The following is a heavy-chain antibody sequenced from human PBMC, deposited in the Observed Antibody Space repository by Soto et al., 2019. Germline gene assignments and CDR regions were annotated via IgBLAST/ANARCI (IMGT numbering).Heavy chain of an antibody. CDR3: AVHSTTGCRDYFQN. D-gene: IGHD5-18*01. Sequence: EVQLEESGGDLVQPGGSLTLSCVASGFTFSDAWMSWVRQAPGKGLEWVGRIKSKTDGGTIDYAAPVKGRFTISRHDSRTRLYLEINSLKTADTAVYYCAVHSTTGCRDYFQNWGQGTLVTVSS. J-gene: IGHJ1*01. CDR1: GFTFSDAW. CDR2: IKSKTDGGTI. V-gene: IGHV3-15*01.